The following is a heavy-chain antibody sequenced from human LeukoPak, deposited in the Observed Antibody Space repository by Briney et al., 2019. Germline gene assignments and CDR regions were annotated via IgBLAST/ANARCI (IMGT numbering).Heavy chain of an antibody. V-gene: IGHV1-69*01. CDR2: IIPIFGTA. J-gene: IGHJ6*03. Sequence: GSSVKVSCKASGGTFSSYAISWVRQAPGQGLEWMGGIIPIFGTANYAQKFQGRVTITADESTSTAYMELSSLRSEDTAVYYCARGTTIFGVVAYYYYYMDVWGKGTTVTVSS. CDR3: ARGTTIFGVVAYYYYYMDV. D-gene: IGHD3-3*01. CDR1: GGTFSSYA.